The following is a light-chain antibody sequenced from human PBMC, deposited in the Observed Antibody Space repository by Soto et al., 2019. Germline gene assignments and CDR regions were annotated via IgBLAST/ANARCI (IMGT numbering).Light chain of an antibody. CDR3: QHYNSYSEA. V-gene: IGKV1-5*03. Sequence: DIQMTQSPSSLPASIGDRVTITCRASQGVSRWLAWYQQKPGKAPKLLIYKASTLKSGVPSRFSGSGSGTEFTLTISSLQPDDFATYYCQHYNSYSEAFGQGTKVDI. CDR1: QGVSRW. CDR2: KAS. J-gene: IGKJ1*01.